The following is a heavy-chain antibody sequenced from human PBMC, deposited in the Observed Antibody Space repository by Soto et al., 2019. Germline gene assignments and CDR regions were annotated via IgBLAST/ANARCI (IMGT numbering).Heavy chain of an antibody. CDR3: ARDQRAAAGAITISYYYYYGMDV. CDR1: VFTFRSYS. CDR2: ISSSSSYI. V-gene: IGHV3-21*01. Sequence: GSLRLSGAASVFTFRSYSMNWVRQAPGKGLEWVSSISSSSSYIYYADSVKGRFTISRDNAKNSLYLQMNSLRAEDTAVYYCARDQRAAAGAITISYYYYYGMDVWGQGTTVTVSS. D-gene: IGHD6-13*01. J-gene: IGHJ6*02.